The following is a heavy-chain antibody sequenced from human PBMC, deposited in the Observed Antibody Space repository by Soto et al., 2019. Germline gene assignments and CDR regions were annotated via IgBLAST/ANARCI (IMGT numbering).Heavy chain of an antibody. V-gene: IGHV4-39*01. J-gene: IGHJ4*02. CDR1: GGSISSSSYY. CDR3: ARPTMDSSSLGL. CDR2: IYNTGST. D-gene: IGHD6-13*01. Sequence: QLQLQESGPGLVKPSETLSLTCTVSGGSISSSSYYWGWIRQPPGKGLEWIGSIYNTGSTYYNPSLKSRVTISVDTSKTQFSLKLRSVTAADTAVYYCARPTMDSSSLGLWGQGTLVTVSS.